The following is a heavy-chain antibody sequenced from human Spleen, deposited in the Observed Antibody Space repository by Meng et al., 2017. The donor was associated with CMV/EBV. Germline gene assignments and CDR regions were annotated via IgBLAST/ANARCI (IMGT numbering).Heavy chain of an antibody. Sequence: VQLVQSGAEAKKPGSSVKVSCKASGGTFSSHTISWVRQAPGQGLEWMGRLIPILGIANYAQKFQGRVTITADKSTRTAYMELSSLTSEDTAVYYCARGSGYLNPFDYWGQGTLVTVSS. CDR1: GGTFSSHT. D-gene: IGHD5-12*01. J-gene: IGHJ4*02. CDR2: LIPILGIA. V-gene: IGHV1-69*02. CDR3: ARGSGYLNPFDY.